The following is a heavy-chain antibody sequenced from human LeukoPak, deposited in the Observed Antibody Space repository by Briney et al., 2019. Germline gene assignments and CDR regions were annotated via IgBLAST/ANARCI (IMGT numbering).Heavy chain of an antibody. CDR1: EFTFSSYW. Sequence: GGSLRLSCVAPEFTFSSYWMTWVRQAPGKGLEWVANIKQDGSEGYYVDSVKGRFTISRDNAKNSLYLQMNSLRAEDTAVYYCARDDHGDVWGQGTLVTVSS. J-gene: IGHJ4*02. D-gene: IGHD4-17*01. V-gene: IGHV3-7*01. CDR3: ARDDHGDV. CDR2: IKQDGSEG.